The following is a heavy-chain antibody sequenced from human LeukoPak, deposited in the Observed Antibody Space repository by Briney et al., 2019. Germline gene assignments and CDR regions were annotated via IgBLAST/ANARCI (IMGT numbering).Heavy chain of an antibody. D-gene: IGHD3-22*01. CDR3: ARHLDDSSGYSWFDP. V-gene: IGHV4-34*01. J-gene: IGHJ5*02. CDR2: INHSGST. Sequence: SETLSLTCAVYGGSFSGYYWSWIRQAPGKGLEWIGEINHSGSTNYNPSLKSRVTISVDTSKNQFSLKLSSVTAADTAVYYCARHLDDSSGYSWFDPWGQGTLVTVSS. CDR1: GGSFSGYY.